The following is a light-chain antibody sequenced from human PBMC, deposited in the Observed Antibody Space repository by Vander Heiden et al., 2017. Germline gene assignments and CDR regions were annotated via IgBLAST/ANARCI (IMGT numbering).Light chain of an antibody. V-gene: IGKV1-39*01. CDR3: QQSVTTPPT. Sequence: DIQMTESPSSLSASVGDRVTITCRASQSISSYLDWYQQKPGKAPKLLIYAASSLQSGVPSRFSGSGSGTDFTLTVTRLQPEDFATYYCQQSVTTPPTFGQGTKVEIK. CDR2: AAS. CDR1: QSISSY. J-gene: IGKJ1*01.